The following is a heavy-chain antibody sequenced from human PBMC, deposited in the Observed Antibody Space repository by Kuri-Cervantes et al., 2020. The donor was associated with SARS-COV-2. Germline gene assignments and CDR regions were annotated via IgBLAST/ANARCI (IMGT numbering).Heavy chain of an antibody. CDR3: ARAFREPELLWFGELSFSPNWFDP. D-gene: IGHD3-10*01. CDR1: GFTFSSYA. Sequence: LSLTCAASGFTFSSYAMSWVRHAPGKGLEWVAVISYDGSNKYYADSVKGRFTISRDNSKNTLYLQMNSLRAEDTAVYYCARAFREPELLWFGELSFSPNWFDPWGQGTLVTVSS. J-gene: IGHJ5*02. V-gene: IGHV3-30-3*01. CDR2: ISYDGSNK.